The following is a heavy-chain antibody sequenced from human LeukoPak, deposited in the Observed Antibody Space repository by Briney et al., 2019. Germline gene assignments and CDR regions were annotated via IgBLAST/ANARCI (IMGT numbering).Heavy chain of an antibody. CDR2: IYTSGST. CDR3: AAMTTVTMYSYFFDS. D-gene: IGHD4-17*01. V-gene: IGHV4-61*02. CDR1: GGSISSSRYY. Sequence: SETLSLTCTVSGGSISSSRYYWSWIRQPAGKGLEWIGRIYTSGSTNYNPSLKSRVTISVDSSTNHFSLRLTSVTAADTAIYYCAAMTTVTMYSYFFDSWGQGTLLTVSS. J-gene: IGHJ4*02.